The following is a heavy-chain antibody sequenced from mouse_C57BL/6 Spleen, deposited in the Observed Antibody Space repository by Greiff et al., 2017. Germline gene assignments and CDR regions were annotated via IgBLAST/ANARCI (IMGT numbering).Heavy chain of an antibody. V-gene: IGHV1-19*01. J-gene: IGHJ1*03. CDR2: INPYNGGT. CDR1: GYTFTDYY. D-gene: IGHD2-3*01. Sequence: EVQLQESGPVLVKPGASVKMSCKASGYTFTDYYMNWVKQSHEKSLEWIGVINPYNGGTSYNQKFKGKATLTVATSSSTAYMPLNSLTSEDAAVYYCARRGIYDGYLDVWGTGTTVTVSS. CDR3: ARRGIYDGYLDV.